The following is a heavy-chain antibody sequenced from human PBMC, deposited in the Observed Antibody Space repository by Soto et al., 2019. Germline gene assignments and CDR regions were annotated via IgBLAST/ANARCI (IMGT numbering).Heavy chain of an antibody. V-gene: IGHV1-46*03. D-gene: IGHD6-6*01. Sequence: GSSVKVSCKASGYTFPSYYMHWLRQAPGQGLEWMGIINPSGGSTSYAQKFQGRVTMTRDTSTSTVYMELSSLRSEDTAVYYCARDWWNRVGSSSDYYYYMDVWGKGTTVTVSS. CDR2: INPSGGST. J-gene: IGHJ6*03. CDR3: ARDWWNRVGSSSDYYYYMDV. CDR1: GYTFPSYY.